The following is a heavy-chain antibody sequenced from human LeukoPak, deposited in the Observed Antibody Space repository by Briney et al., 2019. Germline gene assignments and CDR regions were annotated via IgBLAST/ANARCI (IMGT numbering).Heavy chain of an antibody. Sequence: GGSLRLSCAAAGFTVSSNYMSWVRQAPGKGLEWVSVIYSGGSTYYADSVKGRFTISRDNSKNTLYLQMNSLRAEDTAVYYCAGTDYGDYSTGYYGMDVWGQGTTVTVSS. D-gene: IGHD4-17*01. CDR2: IYSGGST. J-gene: IGHJ6*02. V-gene: IGHV3-66*01. CDR3: AGTDYGDYSTGYYGMDV. CDR1: GFTVSSNY.